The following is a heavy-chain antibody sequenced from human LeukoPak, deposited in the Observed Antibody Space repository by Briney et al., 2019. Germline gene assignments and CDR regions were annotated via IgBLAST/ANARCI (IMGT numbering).Heavy chain of an antibody. CDR3: ARAPTFSTYYYDSSGQHNWGDFDY. J-gene: IGHJ4*02. V-gene: IGHV3-33*01. D-gene: IGHD3-22*01. CDR2: IWYDGSNK. CDR1: GFTFGDYA. Sequence: GRSLRLSCTASGFTFGDYAMSWIRQAPGKGLEWVAVIWYDGSNKYYADSVKGRFTISRDNSKNTLYLQVNSLRAEDTAVYYCARAPTFSTYYYDSSGQHNWGDFDYWGQGTLVTVSS.